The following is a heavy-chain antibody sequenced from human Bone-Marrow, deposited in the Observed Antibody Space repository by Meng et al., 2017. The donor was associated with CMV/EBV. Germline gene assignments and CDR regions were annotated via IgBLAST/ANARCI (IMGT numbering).Heavy chain of an antibody. Sequence: SETLSLTCAVYGGSFSGYYWSWIRQPPGKGLEWIGEINHSGSTNYNPSLKSRVTISVDTSKTQFSLKLSSVTAADTAVYYCARSGRTKARPAYYYGMDVWGQGTTVTVSS. V-gene: IGHV4-34*01. D-gene: IGHD6-6*01. CDR3: ARSGRTKARPAYYYGMDV. CDR2: INHSGST. CDR1: GGSFSGYY. J-gene: IGHJ6*02.